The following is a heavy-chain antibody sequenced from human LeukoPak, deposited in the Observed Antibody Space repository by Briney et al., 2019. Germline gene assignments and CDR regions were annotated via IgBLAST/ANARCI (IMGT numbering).Heavy chain of an antibody. V-gene: IGHV3-15*01. J-gene: IGHJ4*02. Sequence: PGGSLRLSCAASGFTFSNAWMSWVRQAPGKGLEWVGRIKSKTDGGTLEYAAPVKDRFTISRDDSENTLFLQVNSLKTEDTAVYYCTTAAGYSGYEDFDYWGQGTLVTVSS. D-gene: IGHD5-12*01. CDR3: TTAAGYSGYEDFDY. CDR2: IKSKTDGGTL. CDR1: GFTFSNAW.